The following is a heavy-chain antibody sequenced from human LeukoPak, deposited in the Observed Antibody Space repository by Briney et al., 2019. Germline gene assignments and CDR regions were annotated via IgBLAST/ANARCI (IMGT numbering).Heavy chain of an antibody. D-gene: IGHD2-2*01. V-gene: IGHV4-61*02. CDR1: GGSINSGSYY. CDR2: IYTSGST. CDR3: ARGRERTTGDRTSKSVYYYMDV. Sequence: SQTLSLTCTVSGGSINSGSYYWSWIRQPAGKELEWIGRIYTSGSTTYNPSLKSRVTISVDTSKKQFSLNLTSVTAADTAVYYCARGRERTTGDRTSKSVYYYMDVWGKGTTVTISS. J-gene: IGHJ6*03.